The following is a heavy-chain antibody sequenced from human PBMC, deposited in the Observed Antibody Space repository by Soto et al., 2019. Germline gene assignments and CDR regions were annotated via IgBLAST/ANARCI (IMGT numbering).Heavy chain of an antibody. CDR3: ARGKGQTGLNCFDP. J-gene: IGHJ5*02. CDR2: IYHSGSI. CDR1: GYSISSGYY. V-gene: IGHV4-38-2*01. Sequence: SETLSLTCAVSGYSISSGYYWGWIRQPPGKGLEWIGSIYHSGSIYYNPSLKSRVSISVDTSKNHFSLKLSSVTAADTAVYYCARGKGQTGLNCFDPWGQGTLVTVSS. D-gene: IGHD2-21*02.